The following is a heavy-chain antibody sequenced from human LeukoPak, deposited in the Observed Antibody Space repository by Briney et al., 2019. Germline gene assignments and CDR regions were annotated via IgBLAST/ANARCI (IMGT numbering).Heavy chain of an antibody. Sequence: SETLSLTCTVSGYSISSGFYWGWIRQPPGKGLEWIGSIYHSGSTHYNSSPKSRVTISVDTSKNQLSLKLRSVTAADTAVYYCARGVGLTQGGTFDYWGQGTLVTVSS. D-gene: IGHD3/OR15-3a*01. CDR2: IYHSGST. V-gene: IGHV4-38-2*02. CDR1: GYSISSGFY. CDR3: ARGVGLTQGGTFDY. J-gene: IGHJ4*02.